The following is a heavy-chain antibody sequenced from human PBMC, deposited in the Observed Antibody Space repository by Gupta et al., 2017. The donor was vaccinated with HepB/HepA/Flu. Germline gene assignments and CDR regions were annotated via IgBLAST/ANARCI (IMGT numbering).Heavy chain of an antibody. V-gene: IGHV1-2*02. CDR1: GYTFTGYY. Sequence: QVQLVQSGAEVKKPGASVKVSCKASGYTFTGYYMHWVRQAPGQGLEWMGWINPNSGGTNYAQKFQGRVTMTRDTSISTAYMELSRLRSDDTAVYYCARVYPSTTSRYYYMDVWGKGTTVTVSS. J-gene: IGHJ6*03. CDR2: INPNSGGT. CDR3: ARVYPSTTSRYYYMDV. D-gene: IGHD4-11*01.